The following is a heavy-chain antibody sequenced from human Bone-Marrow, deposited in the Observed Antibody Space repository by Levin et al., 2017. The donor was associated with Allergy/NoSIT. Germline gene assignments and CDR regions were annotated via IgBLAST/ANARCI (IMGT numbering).Heavy chain of an antibody. V-gene: IGHV3-30*03. Sequence: GGSLRLSCAASGFTFSSYGMHWVRQAPGKGLEWVAVISYDGSNKYYADSVKGRFTISRDNSKNTLYLQMNSLRAEDTAVYYCSTSSGGDYWGQGTLVTVSS. J-gene: IGHJ4*02. D-gene: IGHD6-19*01. CDR2: ISYDGSNK. CDR3: STSSGGDY. CDR1: GFTFSSYG.